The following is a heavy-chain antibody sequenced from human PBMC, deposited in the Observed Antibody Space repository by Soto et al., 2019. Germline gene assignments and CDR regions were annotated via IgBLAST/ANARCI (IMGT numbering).Heavy chain of an antibody. CDR1: GFTFSSYG. J-gene: IGHJ4*02. D-gene: IGHD3-16*01. V-gene: IGHV3-30*18. CDR3: AKDGAVDY. Sequence: QVQLVESGGGVVQPGRSLRLSCAASGFTFSSYGMHWVRQAQGKGLEWVAVISYDGGNKNYADAVKGRFTISRDNSKNTLYLQMTSLRDEDTAVYYCAKDGAVDYWGQGALVTVSS. CDR2: ISYDGGNK.